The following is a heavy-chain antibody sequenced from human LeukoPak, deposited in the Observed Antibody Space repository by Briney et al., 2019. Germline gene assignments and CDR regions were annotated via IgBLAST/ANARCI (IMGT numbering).Heavy chain of an antibody. CDR2: IYYNGST. CDR3: ASSPYYDFWSGYSYYFDY. D-gene: IGHD3-3*01. Sequence: SETLSLTCTVSGGSISSYYWSWIRQPPGKGLEWIGYIYYNGSTNYNPSLKSRVTISVDTSKNQFSLKLSSVTAADTAVYYCASSPYYDFWSGYSYYFDYWGQGTLVTVSS. V-gene: IGHV4-59*01. CDR1: GGSISSYY. J-gene: IGHJ4*02.